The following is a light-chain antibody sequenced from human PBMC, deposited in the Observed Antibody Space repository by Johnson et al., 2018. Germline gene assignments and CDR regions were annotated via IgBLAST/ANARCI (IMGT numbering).Light chain of an antibody. CDR2: ENN. V-gene: IGLV1-51*02. J-gene: IGLJ1*01. Sequence: QSVLTQPPSVSAAPGQKVTISCSGSSSNIGNNYVSWYQQLPGTAPKLLIYENNKRPSGIPDRFSGSKSGTSATLGITGLQTGDEADDYFGTWDSSRSAGYVFGTGTKVTVL. CDR1: SSNIGNNY. CDR3: GTWDSSRSAGYV.